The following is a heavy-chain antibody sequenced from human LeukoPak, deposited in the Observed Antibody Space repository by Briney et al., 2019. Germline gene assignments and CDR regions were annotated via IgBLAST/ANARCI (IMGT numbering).Heavy chain of an antibody. Sequence: SETLSLTCAVYGGSFSGYYWSWIRQPPGKGLEWIGEINHSGSTNYNPSLKSRVTISVDTSKNQFSLKLSSVTAADTAVYYCARAVGSGSFQTYYYYMDVWGKGTTVTVSS. J-gene: IGHJ6*03. CDR2: INHSGST. CDR1: GGSFSGYY. V-gene: IGHV4-34*01. CDR3: ARAVGSGSFQTYYYYMDV. D-gene: IGHD3-10*01.